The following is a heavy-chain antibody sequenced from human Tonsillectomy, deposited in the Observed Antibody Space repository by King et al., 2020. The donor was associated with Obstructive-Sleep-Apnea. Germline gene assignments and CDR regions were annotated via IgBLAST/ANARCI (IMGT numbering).Heavy chain of an antibody. V-gene: IGHV3-23*04. D-gene: IGHD3-9*01. CDR2: ISGSGGGT. CDR3: AKDIINYDSLTGPVDY. J-gene: IGHJ4*02. Sequence: DVQLVESGGGLVQPGGSLRLSCAGSGFTFRSYAMSWVRQAPGKGLEWVSGISGSGGGTYYADPVKGRFTISRDNSKNTLYLQMNSLRAEDTAVYYCAKDIINYDSLTGPVDYWGLGTLVTVSS. CDR1: GFTFRSYA.